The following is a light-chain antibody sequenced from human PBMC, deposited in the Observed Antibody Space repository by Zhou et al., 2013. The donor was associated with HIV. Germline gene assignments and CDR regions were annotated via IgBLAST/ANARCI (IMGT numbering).Light chain of an antibody. V-gene: IGKV1-39*01. Sequence: DVQMTQSPSTLAASVGDSVTISCRASQTIGTYVNWYQQKPGKAPKVLIYAASSLQSGVPSRFSGTTSGTDFTLAISSLQPEDFATYSCQQTYTTPARHTLVGGGTKVEIK. CDR3: QQTYTTPARHTL. CDR2: AAS. J-gene: IGKJ4*01. CDR1: QTIGTY.